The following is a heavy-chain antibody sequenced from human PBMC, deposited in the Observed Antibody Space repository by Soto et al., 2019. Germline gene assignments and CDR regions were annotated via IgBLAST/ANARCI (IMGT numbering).Heavy chain of an antibody. D-gene: IGHD2-15*01. Sequence: GGSLRLSCAASGLTFSSYSLNWVRQAPGKGLERVSSISSSSSYIYYADSVKGRFTISRDNAKNSLCLQMNRLRADDTAVYYCSRNTEIGYCSGGSCPDAFDIWGQGTMVTVSS. CDR1: GLTFSSYS. CDR3: SRNTEIGYCSGGSCPDAFDI. V-gene: IGHV3-21*01. J-gene: IGHJ3*02. CDR2: ISSSSSYI.